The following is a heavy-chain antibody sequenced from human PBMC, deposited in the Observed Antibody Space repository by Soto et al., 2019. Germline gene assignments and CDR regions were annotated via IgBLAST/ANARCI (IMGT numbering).Heavy chain of an antibody. CDR2: INLNSGNI. D-gene: IGHD3-10*01. CDR3: ARGRASGSYYLLDY. V-gene: IGHV1-8*01. Sequence: GASVKVSCKASGNTFTSYDINWVRQASGHGLEWMGWINLNSGNIGYAQKFQGRVTMTRDTAIRTAYMEVSRLRSDDTAVYYCARGRASGSYYLLDYWGQGTLVTVSS. J-gene: IGHJ4*02. CDR1: GNTFTSYD.